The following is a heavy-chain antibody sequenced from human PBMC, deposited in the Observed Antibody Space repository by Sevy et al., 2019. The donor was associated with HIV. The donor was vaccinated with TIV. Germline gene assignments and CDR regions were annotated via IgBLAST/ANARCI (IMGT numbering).Heavy chain of an antibody. V-gene: IGHV3-23*01. D-gene: IGHD6-13*01. CDR3: EGIKTAGRDY. Sequence: GGSLRLSCVASGFIFNSYVMNWVRQAPGKGLEWVSGISGSGGSTYYTDSVKGRFTISRDNFKNTLYLQMNSLRAEDTAVYYCEGIKTAGRDYWGQGTLVTVSS. CDR1: GFIFNSYV. J-gene: IGHJ4*02. CDR2: ISGSGGST.